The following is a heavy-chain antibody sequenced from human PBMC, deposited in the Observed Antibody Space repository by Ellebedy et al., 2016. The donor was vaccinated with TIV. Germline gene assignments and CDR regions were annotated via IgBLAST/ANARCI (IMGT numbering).Heavy chain of an antibody. V-gene: IGHV3-30*03. Sequence: PGGSLRLSCVASGFTLSKYGMHWVRQATGQGLEGVAVISYDGSNKYYADSVKGRFTISRDNSKNTLYLQMNSLRAEDTAVYYCARPDYGDYYFDYWGQGTLVTVSS. CDR3: ARPDYGDYYFDY. CDR1: GFTLSKYG. J-gene: IGHJ4*02. CDR2: ISYDGSNK. D-gene: IGHD4-17*01.